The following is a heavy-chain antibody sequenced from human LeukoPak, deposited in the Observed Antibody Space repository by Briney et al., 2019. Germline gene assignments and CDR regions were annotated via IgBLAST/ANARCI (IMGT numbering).Heavy chain of an antibody. CDR3: ARVKSGSSLLPYYFDY. D-gene: IGHD1-26*01. Sequence: PGGSLRLSCAASGFTFSTYAMHWVRQAPGKGLEWVAVMAYDGSNKYYADSVKGRFTISRDNSKNTLYLQMNSLRAEDTAVYYCARVKSGSSLLPYYFDYWGQGTLVTVSS. CDR2: MAYDGSNK. CDR1: GFTFSTYA. J-gene: IGHJ4*02. V-gene: IGHV3-30*04.